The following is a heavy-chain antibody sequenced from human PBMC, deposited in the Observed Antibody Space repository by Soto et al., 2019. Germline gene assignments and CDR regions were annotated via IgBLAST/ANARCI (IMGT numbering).Heavy chain of an antibody. J-gene: IGHJ4*02. D-gene: IGHD1-26*01. CDR1: GDSINTDT. Sequence: PSETLSLTCTVSGDSINTDTWTWIRQPPGKVLEWIGYIFSSGSTNYNPSLQSRLTMSVDTSKNLFSLKLNSVTAADTAVYYCARGDQELDYWGQGTLVTVSS. CDR3: ARGDQELDY. V-gene: IGHV4-59*01. CDR2: IFSSGST.